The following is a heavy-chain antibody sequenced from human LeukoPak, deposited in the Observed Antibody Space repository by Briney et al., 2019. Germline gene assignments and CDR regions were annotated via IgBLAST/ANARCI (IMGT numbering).Heavy chain of an antibody. CDR2: ISSSSSYI. CDR1: GFTFSSYS. J-gene: IGHJ6*04. Sequence: GGSLRLSCAASGFTFSSYSMNWVRQAPGKGLEWVSSISSSSSYIYYADSVKGRFTISRDNAKNSLYLQMNSLRAEDMAVYYCARDALRYFDWLLADPHYYYGMDVWGKGTTVTVSS. D-gene: IGHD3-9*01. CDR3: ARDALRYFDWLLADPHYYYGMDV. V-gene: IGHV3-21*01.